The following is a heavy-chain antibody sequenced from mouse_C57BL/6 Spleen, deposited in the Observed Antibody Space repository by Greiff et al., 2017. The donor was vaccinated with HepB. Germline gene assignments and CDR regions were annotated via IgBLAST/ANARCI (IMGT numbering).Heavy chain of an antibody. CDR2: IYPGDGDT. V-gene: IGHV1-80*01. CDR1: GYAFSSYW. J-gene: IGHJ2*01. D-gene: IGHD2-10*02. CDR3: AREGSIPYYFDY. Sequence: VQLQQSGAELVKPGASVKISCKASGYAFSSYWMNWVKQRPGKGLEWIGQIYPGDGDTNYNGKFKGKATLTADKSSSTAYMQLSSLTSEDSAVYFCAREGSIPYYFDYWGQGTTLTVSS.